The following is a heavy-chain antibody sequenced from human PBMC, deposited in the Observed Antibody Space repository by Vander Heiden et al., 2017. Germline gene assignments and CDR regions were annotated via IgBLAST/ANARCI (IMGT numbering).Heavy chain of an antibody. V-gene: IGHV3-64*01. D-gene: IGHD3-22*01. Sequence: EVQLVESGGGLVQPGGSLRLSCAASGFTFSSYAMHWVRQAPGKGLEYVSAISSNGGSTYYANSVKGRFTISRDNSKNTLYLQMGSLRAEDMAVYYCARDRYDSSGYYLGIDYWGQGTLVTV. CDR1: GFTFSSYA. CDR3: ARDRYDSSGYYLGIDY. CDR2: ISSNGGST. J-gene: IGHJ4*02.